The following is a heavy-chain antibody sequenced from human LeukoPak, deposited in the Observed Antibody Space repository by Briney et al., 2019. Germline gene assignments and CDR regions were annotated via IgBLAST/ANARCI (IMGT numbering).Heavy chain of an antibody. V-gene: IGHV3-23*01. CDR2: ISGSGRTT. CDR1: GFTFSSYS. Sequence: GGSLRLSCAASGFTFSSYSMNWVRQAPGKGLEWVAGISGSGRTTYYADSVKGRFTISRDNSKNTLYLQMNSLRAEDTAVYYCAKGIAVAVDYWGQGTLVTVSS. CDR3: AKGIAVAVDY. J-gene: IGHJ4*02. D-gene: IGHD6-19*01.